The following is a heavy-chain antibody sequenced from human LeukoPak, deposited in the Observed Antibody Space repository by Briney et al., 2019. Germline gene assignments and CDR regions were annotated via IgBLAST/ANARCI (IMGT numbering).Heavy chain of an antibody. D-gene: IGHD6-19*01. CDR2: INHSGST. J-gene: IGHJ4*02. CDR1: GGSFSGYY. Sequence: SETLSLTCAVYGGSFSGYYWSWIRQPPGKGLEWIGEINHSGSTNYNPSLKSRVTISVDTSKNQFSLKLSSVTAAYTAVYYCARGPGIAVAVDYWGQGTLVTVSS. V-gene: IGHV4-34*01. CDR3: ARGPGIAVAVDY.